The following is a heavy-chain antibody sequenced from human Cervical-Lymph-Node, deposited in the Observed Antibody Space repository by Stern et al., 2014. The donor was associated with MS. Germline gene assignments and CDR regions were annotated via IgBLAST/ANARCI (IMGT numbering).Heavy chain of an antibody. CDR2: VWSDGSNQ. CDR3: ARDGAHYDIDY. Sequence: MQLVESGGGVVQPGRSLRLSCAASGFTFSTYGMHWVRQAPDKGLEWVAFVWSDGSNQYYRDSVKGRFTISRDNSKNTVSLQMNSLRVEDTAVYYCARDGAHYDIDYWGQGTLVTVSS. CDR1: GFTFSTYG. J-gene: IGHJ4*02. V-gene: IGHV3-33*01. D-gene: IGHD3-3*01.